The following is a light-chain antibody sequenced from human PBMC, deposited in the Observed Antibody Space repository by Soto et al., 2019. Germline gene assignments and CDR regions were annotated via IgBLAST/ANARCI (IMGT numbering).Light chain of an antibody. V-gene: IGLV2-14*01. Sequence: QSVLTQPASVSGSPGQSITISCSGTSRDIGAYNLVSWYQQPPGKAPKLLIYEVRNRPSGVSNRFSGSKSGNTASLTISGLQAEDETDYYCFSYTSSGTYVFGTGTKVTVL. CDR1: SRDIGAYNL. CDR2: EVR. J-gene: IGLJ1*01. CDR3: FSYTSSGTYV.